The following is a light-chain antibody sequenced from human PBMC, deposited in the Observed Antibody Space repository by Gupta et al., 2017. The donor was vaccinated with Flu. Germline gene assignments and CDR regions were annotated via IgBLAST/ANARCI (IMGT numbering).Light chain of an antibody. CDR2: RNN. CDR3: AAWDDSLSGPV. V-gene: IGLV1-47*01. J-gene: IGLJ2*01. CDR1: SSNIGSNY. Sequence: QSVLTQPPSASGTPAQRVTSSCSGSSSNIGSNYVYWYQQLPGTAPKLLIYRNNQRPSGVPDRFSGSKSGTTASLAISGLRSEDEADYYCAAWDDSLSGPVFGGGTKLTVL.